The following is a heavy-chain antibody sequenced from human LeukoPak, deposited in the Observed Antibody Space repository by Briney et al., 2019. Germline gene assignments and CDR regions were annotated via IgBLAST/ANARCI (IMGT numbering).Heavy chain of an antibody. CDR2: IYYSGST. D-gene: IGHD6-6*01. CDR1: GGSISSYY. V-gene: IGHV4-59*01. CDR3: ARASSSSSAPPYYYYYGMDV. J-gene: IGHJ6*02. Sequence: PSETLSLTCTVSGGSISSYYWSWIRQPPGKGLEWIGYIYYSGSTNYNPSLKSRVTISVDTSKNQFSLKLSSVTAADTAVYYCARASSSSSAPPYYYYYGMDVWGQGTTVTVSS.